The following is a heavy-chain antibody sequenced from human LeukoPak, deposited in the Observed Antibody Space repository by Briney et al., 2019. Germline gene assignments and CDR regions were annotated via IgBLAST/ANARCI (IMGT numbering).Heavy chain of an antibody. Sequence: GGSLRLSCAASGFTFSRFSINWVRQAPGKGLEWVSSINTVASYIYYADSVRGRFTISRDNAKNSLYLQMNSLRAEDTGVYYCARLRRNGDSGGFYYYYDSWGQGTLVTVSS. CDR1: GFTFSRFS. J-gene: IGHJ4*02. V-gene: IGHV3-21*01. D-gene: IGHD2-21*01. CDR3: ARLRRNGDSGGFYYYYDS. CDR2: INTVASYI.